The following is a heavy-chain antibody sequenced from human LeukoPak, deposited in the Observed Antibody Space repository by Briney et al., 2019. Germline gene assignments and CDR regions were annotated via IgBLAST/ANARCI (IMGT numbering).Heavy chain of an antibody. V-gene: IGHV1-18*01. CDR1: GYTFTSYG. D-gene: IGHD2-2*01. CDR2: ISAYNGNT. J-gene: IGHJ5*02. CDR3: ARVMPGRVGYLYQLLLGWFDP. Sequence: ASVKVSCKASGYTFTSYGISWVRQAPGQGLEWMGWISAYNGNTNYAQKLQGRVTMTTDTSTSTAYMELRSLRSDDTAAYYCARVMPGRVGYLYQLLLGWFDPWGQGTLVTVSS.